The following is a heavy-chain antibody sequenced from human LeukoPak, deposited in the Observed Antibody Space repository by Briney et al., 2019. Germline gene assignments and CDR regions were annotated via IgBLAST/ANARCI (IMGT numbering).Heavy chain of an antibody. Sequence: GGSLRLSCVASGFTFSDHYMDWVRQAPGKGLEWIARGRNKVSGYATEYAASVKGRFTISRDDSKNSLHLQMNSLKSEDTAVYFCTREAPTYFDSLTGFAPSYYAMDVWGKGTTVTVSS. CDR3: TREAPTYFDSLTGFAPSYYAMDV. CDR2: GRNKVSGYAT. V-gene: IGHV3-72*01. CDR1: GFTFSDHY. J-gene: IGHJ6*04. D-gene: IGHD3-9*01.